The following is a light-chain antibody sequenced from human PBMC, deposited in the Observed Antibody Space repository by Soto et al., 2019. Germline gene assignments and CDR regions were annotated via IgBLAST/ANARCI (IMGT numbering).Light chain of an antibody. J-gene: IGLJ1*01. V-gene: IGLV1-40*01. CDR1: NSNIGAAYD. CDR3: QSYDSSLSGYV. Sequence: QSVLTQPPSVSGAPGQKVTISCTGSNSNIGAAYDVNWYQHLPGTAPKLLIYGNDNRPSGVPDRFSGSKSGTSASLAITGLRAEDEADYYCQSYDSSLSGYVFGAGTKVPVL. CDR2: GND.